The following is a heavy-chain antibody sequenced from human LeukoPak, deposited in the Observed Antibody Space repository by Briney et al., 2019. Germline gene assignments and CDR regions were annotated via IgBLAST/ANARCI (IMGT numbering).Heavy chain of an antibody. CDR1: GFTFNSFE. Sequence: GGSLRLSCAASGFTFNSFEMNWVRQAPGKGLEWVSYISGSGNTTYYAESVQGLFTISRDNAKNSLYLQMNSLRAEDTAVYYCARDKEYYDFWSGYYFPQYYFDYWGQGTLVTVSS. D-gene: IGHD3-3*01. J-gene: IGHJ4*02. V-gene: IGHV3-48*03. CDR3: ARDKEYYDFWSGYYFPQYYFDY. CDR2: ISGSGNTT.